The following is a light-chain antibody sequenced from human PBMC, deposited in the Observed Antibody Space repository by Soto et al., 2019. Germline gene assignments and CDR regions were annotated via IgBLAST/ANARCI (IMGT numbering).Light chain of an antibody. Sequence: AIQLTQSPSSLAASTGDRVTITCRASQGIASGLAWYQQKPGKAPKLLIQDASSLESGVPSRFSGSGSGTDFTLTISSLQPEDFATYHCQQYGSSPRTFGQGTKLEIK. V-gene: IGKV1-13*02. CDR2: DAS. CDR1: QGIASG. J-gene: IGKJ2*02. CDR3: QQYGSSPRT.